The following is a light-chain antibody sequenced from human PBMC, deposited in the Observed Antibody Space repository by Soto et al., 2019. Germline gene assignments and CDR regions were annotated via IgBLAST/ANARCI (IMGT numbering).Light chain of an antibody. CDR1: SSDVDGYNY. CDR2: DVS. CDR3: SSYTSSSTLFYV. V-gene: IGLV2-14*01. Sequence: QSVLTQPASVSVSPGQSITISCTGTSSDVDGYNYVSWYQQHPGKAPKLMIYDVSNRPSGVSNRFSGSKSGNTASLTISGLQAEDEADYYCSSYTSSSTLFYVFGTGTKVTVL. J-gene: IGLJ1*01.